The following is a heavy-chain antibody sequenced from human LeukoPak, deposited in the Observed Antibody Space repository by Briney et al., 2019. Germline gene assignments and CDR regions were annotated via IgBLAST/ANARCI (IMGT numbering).Heavy chain of an antibody. Sequence: GGSLRLSCAASGFTFSSYAMYWVRQAPGKGPEWLAVISYDGGITHYADSVEDRFTISRDNSKNTLFLQLNSLRGDDTAVYYCARDTTYYYDGGSSGPHYFDYWGQGTLVTVSS. D-gene: IGHD3-10*01. CDR2: ISYDGGIT. CDR1: GFTFSSYA. J-gene: IGHJ4*02. V-gene: IGHV3-30*01. CDR3: ARDTTYYYDGGSSGPHYFDY.